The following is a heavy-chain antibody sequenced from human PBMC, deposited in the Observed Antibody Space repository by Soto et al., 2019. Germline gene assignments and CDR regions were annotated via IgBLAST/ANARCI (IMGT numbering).Heavy chain of an antibody. CDR3: ARAQRALITYGPCER. CDR1: GFTLSSYA. D-gene: IGHD4-17*01. CDR2: FSVTGGYT. V-gene: IGHV3-23*01. Sequence: PWGSLRLSCAASGFTLSSYAMSWVRQAPGKGLEWVSTFSVTGGYTYYADSVKGRFTISRDDSKNTLFLHMNSPRAADTAVYYCARAQRALITYGPCERWGKRSLLIGSS. J-gene: IGHJ1*01.